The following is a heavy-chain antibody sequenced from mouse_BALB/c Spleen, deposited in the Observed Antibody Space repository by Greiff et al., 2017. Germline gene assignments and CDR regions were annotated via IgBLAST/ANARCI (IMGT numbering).Heavy chain of an antibody. J-gene: IGHJ2*01. Sequence: EVQLQESGPGLVKPSQSLSLTCTVTGYSITSDYAWNWIRQFPGNKLEWMGYISYSGSTSYNPSLKSRISITRDTSKNQFFLQLNSVTTEDTATYYCARCLTPGYYFDYWGQGTTLTVSS. V-gene: IGHV3-2*02. CDR1: GYSITSDYA. D-gene: IGHD6-1*01. CDR2: ISYSGST. CDR3: ARCLTPGYYFDY.